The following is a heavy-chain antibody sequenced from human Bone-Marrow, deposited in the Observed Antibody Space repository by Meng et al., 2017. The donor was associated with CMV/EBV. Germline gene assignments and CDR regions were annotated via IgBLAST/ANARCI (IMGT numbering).Heavy chain of an antibody. CDR2: IIPIFGTA. D-gene: IGHD3-3*01. V-gene: IGHV1-69*05. J-gene: IGHJ4*02. CDR1: GVTLSSYA. CDR3: ARGDRFLEWLLWNY. Sequence: KASGVTLSSYAISWVRQAPGQGLEWMGGIIPIFGTANYAQKFQGRVTITTDESTSTAYMELSSLRSEDTAVYYCARGDRFLEWLLWNYWGQGTLVTVSS.